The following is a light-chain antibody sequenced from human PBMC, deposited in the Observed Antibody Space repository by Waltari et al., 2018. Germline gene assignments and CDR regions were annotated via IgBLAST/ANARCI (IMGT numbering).Light chain of an antibody. CDR3: QQYYSIPYT. Sequence: DIVMTQSPDSLAVSLGERATINCKSSQSLLYNSNNKNYLAWYQLKPGQPPRLLIYWASTRESGVPDRFSGSGSGTDFTFTISSLQAEDVAVYYCQQYYSIPYTFGQGTKLEIK. CDR1: QSLLYNSNNKNY. CDR2: WAS. J-gene: IGKJ2*01. V-gene: IGKV4-1*01.